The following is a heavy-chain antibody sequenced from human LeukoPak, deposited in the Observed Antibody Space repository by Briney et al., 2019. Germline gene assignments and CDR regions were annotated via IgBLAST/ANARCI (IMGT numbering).Heavy chain of an antibody. CDR2: IYDSGNT. Sequence: SETLSLTCTVSGGSISSSSYYWGWIRQPPGKGLEWIGSIYDSGNTYYNPSLKSRVTISVDTSKNQFSLKLSSVTAADTAVYYCVSAYCGGDCYHSLLTDWGQGALVTVSS. D-gene: IGHD2-21*02. CDR3: VSAYCGGDCYHSLLTD. V-gene: IGHV4-39*07. CDR1: GGSISSSSYY. J-gene: IGHJ4*02.